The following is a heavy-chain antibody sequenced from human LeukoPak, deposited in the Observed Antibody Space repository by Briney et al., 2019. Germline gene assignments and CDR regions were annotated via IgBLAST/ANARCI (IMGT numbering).Heavy chain of an antibody. V-gene: IGHV4-34*01. CDR1: GGSFSGYY. Sequence: SETLSLTCAVYGGSFSGYYWSWIRQPPGKGLEWIGEINHSGSTNYNPSLKSRVTMSVDTSKNQFSLKLSSVTAADTAVYYCARGIYDSSGYYSYFDYWGQGTLVTVSS. CDR3: ARGIYDSSGYYSYFDY. J-gene: IGHJ4*02. D-gene: IGHD3-22*01. CDR2: INHSGST.